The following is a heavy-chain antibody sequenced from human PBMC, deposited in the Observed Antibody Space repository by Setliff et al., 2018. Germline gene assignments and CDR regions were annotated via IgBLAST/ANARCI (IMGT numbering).Heavy chain of an antibody. J-gene: IGHJ5*02. D-gene: IGHD2-2*01. CDR3: ARGGGGYHAAS. CDR1: GVSVNSLTW. V-gene: IGHV4-4*02. CDR2: IYHDGTT. Sequence: SETLSLTCAVSGVSVNSLTWWSWVRQPPGKGLEWIGHIYHDGTTKAYPSVHFNQSLKSRVTMSVDKSKNHFSLELTSVTAADTAVYYCARGGGGYHAASWGQGILVTVSS.